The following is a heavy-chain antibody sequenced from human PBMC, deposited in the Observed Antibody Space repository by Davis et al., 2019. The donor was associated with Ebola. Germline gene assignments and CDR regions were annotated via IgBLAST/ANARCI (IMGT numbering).Heavy chain of an antibody. J-gene: IGHJ4*02. V-gene: IGHV3-33*01. Sequence: GESLKISCAASGLTFSSYGMHWVRQAPGKGLEWVAVIWYDGSNKYYADSVKGRFTISRDDAKNMLYLQMNSLRDEDTGVYYCARDGDDAVDLDYWGQGTQVTVSS. D-gene: IGHD2-21*02. CDR2: IWYDGSNK. CDR1: GLTFSSYG. CDR3: ARDGDDAVDLDY.